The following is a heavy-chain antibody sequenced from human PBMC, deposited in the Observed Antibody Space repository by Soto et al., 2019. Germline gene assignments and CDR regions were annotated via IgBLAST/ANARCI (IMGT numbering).Heavy chain of an antibody. Sequence: EVQLLESGGGLVQPGGSLRLSCAASGFTFSSYAMSWVRQAPGKGLEWVSAISGSGGSTYYADSVKGRFTISRDNSKNTLYLQMNSLRAEDKAVYYCAKPRPYYYDSSGYYLGRGGGFDYWGQGTLVTVSS. V-gene: IGHV3-23*01. D-gene: IGHD3-22*01. CDR3: AKPRPYYYDSSGYYLGRGGGFDY. CDR2: ISGSGGST. CDR1: GFTFSSYA. J-gene: IGHJ4*02.